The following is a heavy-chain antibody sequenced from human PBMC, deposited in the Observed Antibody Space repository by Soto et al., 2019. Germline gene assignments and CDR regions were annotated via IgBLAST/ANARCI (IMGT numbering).Heavy chain of an antibody. CDR2: IYQSGTT. Sequence: LAETLSLNCTVSDASINSYYWSWIRQPPGKGLEWIGYIYQSGTTTYNPSLESRVTISRDTSKRQVSLKLTSVTAADTAVYYCARENLRWFDPWGPGTLVTVSS. CDR3: ARENLRWFDP. CDR1: DASINSYY. V-gene: IGHV4-59*01. J-gene: IGHJ5*02.